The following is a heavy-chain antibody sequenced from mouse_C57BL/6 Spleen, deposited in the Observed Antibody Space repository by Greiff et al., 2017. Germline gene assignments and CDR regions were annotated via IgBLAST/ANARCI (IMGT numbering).Heavy chain of an antibody. V-gene: IGHV1-72*01. CDR2: IAPNSGGT. CDR3: ARGEAYYYGSSYYFDV. CDR1: GYTFTSYW. J-gene: IGHJ1*03. Sequence: VQLQQPGAELVKPGASVKLSCKASGYTFTSYWMHWVKQRPGRGLEWIGRIAPNSGGTKYNEKFKSKATLTVDKPSSTAYMQLSSLTSEDSAVYYCARGEAYYYGSSYYFDVWGTGTTVTVSS. D-gene: IGHD1-1*01.